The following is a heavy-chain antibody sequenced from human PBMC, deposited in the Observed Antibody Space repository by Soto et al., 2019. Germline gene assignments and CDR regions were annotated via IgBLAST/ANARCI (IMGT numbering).Heavy chain of an antibody. J-gene: IGHJ4*02. CDR2: IYYTGST. D-gene: IGHD3-22*01. CDR3: ARSHFIFYDRSTSSYYFDN. CDR1: GGSMSSSTYY. V-gene: IGHV4-39*01. Sequence: PSETLSLPCPVSGGSMSSSTYYWGWLRQPPGKGLEWIGSIYYTGSTNYNPSLKSRVTASIDTSKKQLSLKLISVTAADTAVYYCARSHFIFYDRSTSSYYFDNWGQGTLVTVPS.